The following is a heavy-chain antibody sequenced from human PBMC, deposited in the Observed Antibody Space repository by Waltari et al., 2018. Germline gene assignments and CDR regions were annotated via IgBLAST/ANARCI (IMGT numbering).Heavy chain of an antibody. D-gene: IGHD3-9*01. J-gene: IGHJ5*02. CDR3: ARLSYHIVTGYGWFDP. CDR1: GGSISSESYY. CDR2: ISYSGST. V-gene: IGHV4-39*01. Sequence: QLQLQESGPGLVKPSETLSLTCTVSGGSISSESYYWGWIRPPPGKGLEWIGIISYSGSTYYNPSLKIRVTISVDTSKNQFSLKLSSVTAADTAVYYCARLSYHIVTGYGWFDPWGLGTLVTVSS.